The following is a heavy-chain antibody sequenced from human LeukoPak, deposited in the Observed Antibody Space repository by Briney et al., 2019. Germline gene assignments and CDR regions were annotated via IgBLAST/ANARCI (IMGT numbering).Heavy chain of an antibody. V-gene: IGHV4-39*07. CDR3: TTAFGYSRD. Sequence: PSETLSLTCIVSGGSISSGTYYWGWIRQPPGKGLEWIGSIYYSGSTYYNPSLKSRVTISVDKSKNQFSLELSSVTAADTAVYYCTTAFGYSRDWGQGTLVTVSS. D-gene: IGHD6-13*01. CDR2: IYYSGST. CDR1: GGSISSGTYY. J-gene: IGHJ4*02.